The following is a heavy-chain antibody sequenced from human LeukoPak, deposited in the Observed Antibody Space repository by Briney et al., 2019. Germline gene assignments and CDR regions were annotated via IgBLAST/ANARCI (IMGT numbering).Heavy chain of an antibody. J-gene: IGHJ4*02. CDR1: GGTISGDY. V-gene: IGHV4-34*01. D-gene: IGHD2-2*01. CDR2: LNHSGST. Sequence: SETLSLICAGYGGTISGDYWSWIRQPPGKGLEWIGELNHSGSTVYNPSLKSRGTISVGTTKNQLSLKLTSVTAANTAVYYCARELGYCSGSNCYGGVFDYWGQGSLVTVSS. CDR3: ARELGYCSGSNCYGGVFDY.